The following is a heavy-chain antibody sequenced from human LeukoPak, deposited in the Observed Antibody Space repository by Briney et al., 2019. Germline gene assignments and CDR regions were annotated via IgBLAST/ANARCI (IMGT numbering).Heavy chain of an antibody. Sequence: SETLSLTCTVSGGSISSYYWSWIRQPPGRGLEWIGYIYYSGSTNYNPSLKSRVTLSVDTSKNQFSLKLSSVTAADTAVYYCARHGSWDYFDYWGQGTLVTVSS. CDR2: IYYSGST. CDR3: ARHGSWDYFDY. CDR1: GGSISSYY. V-gene: IGHV4-59*08. J-gene: IGHJ4*02. D-gene: IGHD6-13*01.